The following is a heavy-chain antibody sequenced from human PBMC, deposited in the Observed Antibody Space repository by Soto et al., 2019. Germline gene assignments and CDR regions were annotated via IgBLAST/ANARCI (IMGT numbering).Heavy chain of an antibody. V-gene: IGHV4-30-4*01. D-gene: IGHD5-12*01. CDR3: ARAIVVTVGGMDV. J-gene: IGHJ6*02. Sequence: QVQLQESGPGLVKPSQTLSLTCTVSGGSISNAEYYWSWVRQPPGKGLEWIGYIYYSGSSFFNPSLKSRVTMSKDTSKNQFSLRLTSVTASDTAVYYCARAIVVTVGGMDVWGRGTTVTVSS. CDR2: IYYSGSS. CDR1: GGSISNAEYY.